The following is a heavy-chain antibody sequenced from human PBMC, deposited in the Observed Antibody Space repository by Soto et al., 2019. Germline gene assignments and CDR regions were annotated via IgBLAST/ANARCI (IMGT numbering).Heavy chain of an antibody. CDR2: ISGNGGDT. CDR1: GFTFSSYA. Sequence: EVQLLESGGGLVQPGGSVRLSCAASGFTFSSYAMSWVRQAPGKGLEWVSGISGNGGDTSYADSVRGRVTISRDHSKDTLFLQLNRLRADDTAVYYCASQDPGPRFDTWAQEPLVIVSS. J-gene: IGHJ5*02. CDR3: ASQDPGPRFDT. V-gene: IGHV3-23*01.